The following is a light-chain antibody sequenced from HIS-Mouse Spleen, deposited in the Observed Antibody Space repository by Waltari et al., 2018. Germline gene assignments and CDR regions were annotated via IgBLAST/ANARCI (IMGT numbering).Light chain of an antibody. J-gene: IGLJ1*01. CDR1: SSDVGGYNY. CDR2: EVS. V-gene: IGLV2-8*01. CDR3: SSYAGSNNSLYV. Sequence: QSALTQPPSASGSPGPSVTISCTGTSSDVGGYNYVSWDQQHPGKAPKLMIYEVSKRPSGVPDRFSGSKSGNTASLTVSGLQAEDEADYYCSSYAGSNNSLYVFGTGTKVTVL.